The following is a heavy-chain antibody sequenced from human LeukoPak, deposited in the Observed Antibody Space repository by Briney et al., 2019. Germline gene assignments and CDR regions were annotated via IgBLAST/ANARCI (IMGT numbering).Heavy chain of an antibody. CDR2: INHSGST. J-gene: IGHJ4*02. CDR3: ARLRLDDYGDPFDY. D-gene: IGHD4-17*01. CDR1: GGSISSYY. V-gene: IGHV4-34*01. Sequence: SETLSLTCTVSGGSISSYYWSWIRQPPGKGLEWIGEINHSGSTNYNPSLKSRVTISVDTSKNQFSLKLSSVTAADTAVYYCARLRLDDYGDPFDYWGQGTLVTVSS.